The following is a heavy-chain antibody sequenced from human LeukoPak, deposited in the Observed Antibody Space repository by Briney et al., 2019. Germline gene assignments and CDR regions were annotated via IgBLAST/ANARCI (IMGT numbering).Heavy chain of an antibody. Sequence: ASVKVSCKASGYTXTGNYMHWVRQAPGQRLEWMGWVNPKSGGTNYAQKFQGRVTMTRDTSISTAYMELSRLRSDDTAVYYCARDLCRDLNTILRGVIYTFDFWGQGTLVTVSS. CDR3: ARDLCRDLNTILRGVIYTFDF. V-gene: IGHV1-2*02. CDR1: GYTXTGNY. D-gene: IGHD3-10*01. J-gene: IGHJ4*02. CDR2: VNPKSGGT.